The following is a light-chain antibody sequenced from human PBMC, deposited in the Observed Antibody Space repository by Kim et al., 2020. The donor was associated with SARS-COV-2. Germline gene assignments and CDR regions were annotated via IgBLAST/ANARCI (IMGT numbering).Light chain of an antibody. J-gene: IGKJ4*01. CDR1: QSVYNY. CDR2: DGS. CDR3: QQRSHWPT. Sequence: SLHPGERATLSCRASQSVYNYVAWYQQKPGQAPRLLIYDGSNRATGIPARFSGSGSGTDFTLTISSLEPEDFAVYYCQQRSHWPTFGGGTKVDIK. V-gene: IGKV3-11*01.